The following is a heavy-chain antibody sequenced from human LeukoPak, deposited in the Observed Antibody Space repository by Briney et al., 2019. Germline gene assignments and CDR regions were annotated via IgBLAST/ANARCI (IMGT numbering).Heavy chain of an antibody. J-gene: IGHJ4*02. D-gene: IGHD3-10*01. CDR1: GFTFSSYG. CDR3: AREYGSGSYSFDY. V-gene: IGHV3-30*03. CDR2: ISYDGSNK. Sequence: GGSLRLSCAASGFTFSSYGMHWVRQAPGKGLEWVAVISYDGSNKYYADSVKGRFTISRDNSKNTLYLQMNSLRAEDTAVYYCAREYGSGSYSFDYWGQGTLVTVSS.